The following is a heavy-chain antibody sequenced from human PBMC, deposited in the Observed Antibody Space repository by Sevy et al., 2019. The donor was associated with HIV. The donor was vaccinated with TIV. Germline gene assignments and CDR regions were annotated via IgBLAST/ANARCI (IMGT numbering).Heavy chain of an antibody. V-gene: IGHV4-59*01. CDR2: IYYSGST. CDR1: GFTFSSYA. J-gene: IGHJ4*02. D-gene: IGHD3-22*01. Sequence: GSLRLSCAASGFTFSSYAMRWVRQAPGKGLEWIGYIYYSGSTNYNPSLKSRVTISVDTSKNQFSLKLSSVTAADTAVYYCARAEYYYDSSGLDYWGQRTLVTVSS. CDR3: ARAEYYYDSSGLDY.